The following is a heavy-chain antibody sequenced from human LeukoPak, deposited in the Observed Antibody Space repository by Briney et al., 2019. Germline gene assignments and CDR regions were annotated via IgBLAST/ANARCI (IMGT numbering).Heavy chain of an antibody. D-gene: IGHD4-17*01. CDR3: ARDDYGDDVCDY. V-gene: IGHV3-48*04. CDR1: GFTFNSYG. Sequence: GGSLRLSCAASGFTFNSYGMHWVRQSPGKGLEWISYISSTSGTVYYAASVKGRFTISRDNGKNLLYLQMNSLRAEDTAVYYCARDDYGDDVCDYWGQGTLVTVSS. CDR2: ISSTSGTV. J-gene: IGHJ4*02.